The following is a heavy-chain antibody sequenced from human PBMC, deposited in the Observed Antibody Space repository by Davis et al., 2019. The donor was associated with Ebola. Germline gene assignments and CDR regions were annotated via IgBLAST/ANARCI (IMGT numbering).Heavy chain of an antibody. CDR2: INPNSGGT. Sequence: ASVKVSCKASGYTFTSYGISWVRQAPGQGLEWMGWINPNSGGTNYAQKFQGWVTMTMDTSISTAYMELSRLRSDDTAVYYCARGSSGWFDYFDYWGQGTLVTVSS. D-gene: IGHD6-19*01. CDR3: ARGSSGWFDYFDY. CDR1: GYTFTSYG. J-gene: IGHJ4*02. V-gene: IGHV1-2*04.